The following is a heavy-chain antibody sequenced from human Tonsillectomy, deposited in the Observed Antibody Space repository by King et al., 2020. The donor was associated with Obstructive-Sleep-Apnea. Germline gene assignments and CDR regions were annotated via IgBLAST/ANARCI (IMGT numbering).Heavy chain of an antibody. J-gene: IGHJ4*02. CDR2: IGYYGTKK. CDR3: ARDPDSGAYRLDY. V-gene: IGHV3-30*04. CDR1: GLTFRNYD. Sequence: VQLVESGGGVVQSGRSLTLSCAASGLTFRNYDMHCVRQAPGKGLEWVAVIGYYGTKKYYACSVKGRFTISRDNFNNTLFLHMYGLTTDDTTVYYCARDPDSGAYRLDYWGQGTLVSVSS. D-gene: IGHD1-26*01.